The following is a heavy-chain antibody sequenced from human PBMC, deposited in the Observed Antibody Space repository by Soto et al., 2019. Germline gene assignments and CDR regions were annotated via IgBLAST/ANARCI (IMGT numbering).Heavy chain of an antibody. CDR1: GGSFSGYY. V-gene: IGHV4-34*01. J-gene: IGHJ3*02. D-gene: IGHD1-26*01. CDR3: ASQYSGSYPDAFDI. CDR2: INHSGST. Sequence: SETLSLTCAVYGGSFSGYYWSWIRQPPGKGLEWIGEINHSGSTNYNPSLKSRVTISVDTSKNQFSLKLSSVTAADTAVYYCASQYSGSYPDAFDIWGQGTMVTVSS.